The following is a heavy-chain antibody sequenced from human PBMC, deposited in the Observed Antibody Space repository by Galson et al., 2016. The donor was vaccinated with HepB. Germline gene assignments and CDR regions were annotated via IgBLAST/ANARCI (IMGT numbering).Heavy chain of an antibody. D-gene: IGHD4-17*01. Sequence: QSGAEVKKAGESLKISCKGSGYSFANYWIGWVRQMPGKGLEWMGSIFPGDSDTQYSPSFQGQVTISADKSTNTAYLQWDGLKTSDTAIYYCAGGGLTTVTVLFDFWGQGTRVTVSS. CDR2: IFPGDSDT. J-gene: IGHJ4*02. CDR3: AGGGLTTVTVLFDF. V-gene: IGHV5-51*01. CDR1: GYSFANYW.